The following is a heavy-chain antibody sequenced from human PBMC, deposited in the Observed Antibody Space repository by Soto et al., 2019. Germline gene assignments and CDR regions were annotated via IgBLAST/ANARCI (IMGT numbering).Heavy chain of an antibody. CDR1: GFTFSDYY. D-gene: IGHD2-15*01. CDR3: ARSEADCSGGSCEIYYFDY. CDR2: ISSSSSYT. Sequence: GGSLRLSCAASGFTFSDYYMSWIRQAPGKGLEWVSYISSSSSYTNYADSVKGRFTISRDNAKNSLYLQMNSLRAEDTAVYYCARSEADCSGGSCEIYYFDYWGQGTLVTVSS. V-gene: IGHV3-11*06. J-gene: IGHJ4*02.